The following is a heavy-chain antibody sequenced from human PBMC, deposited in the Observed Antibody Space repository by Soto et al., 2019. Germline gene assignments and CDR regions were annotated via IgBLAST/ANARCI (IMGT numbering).Heavy chain of an antibody. CDR3: ARAMGDWGTYYYYYGLDV. Sequence: SETLSLTCAVSGGYISGGYYSWSWIRQPPGKGLEWIGFIYNSGSTNYNPSLKSRATMSADTSKNKFSLNLSSVTAADTAIYYCARAMGDWGTYYYYYGLDVWGQGTTVTVSS. CDR2: IYNSGST. J-gene: IGHJ6*02. CDR1: GGYISGGYYS. D-gene: IGHD3-16*01. V-gene: IGHV4-30-2*01.